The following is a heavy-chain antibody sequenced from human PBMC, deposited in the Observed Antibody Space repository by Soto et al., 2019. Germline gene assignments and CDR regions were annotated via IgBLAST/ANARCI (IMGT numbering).Heavy chain of an antibody. J-gene: IGHJ6*02. CDR3: ARDLSELSVDTARLELRYYYYYGMDV. V-gene: IGHV1-46*01. CDR1: GYTFTSYY. CDR2: INPSGGST. Sequence: ASVKVSCKASGYTFTSYYMHWVRQAPGQGLEWMGIINPSGGSTSYAQKFQGRVTMTRDTSTSTVYMELSSLRSEDTAVYYCARDLSELSVDTARLELRYYYYYGMDVWGQGTTVTVLL. D-gene: IGHD5-18*01.